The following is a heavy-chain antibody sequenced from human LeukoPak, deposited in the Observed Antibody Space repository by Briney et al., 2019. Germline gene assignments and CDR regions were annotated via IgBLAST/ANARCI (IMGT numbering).Heavy chain of an antibody. CDR3: VGGIDY. CDR2: IYYSGST. V-gene: IGHV4-39*07. J-gene: IGHJ4*02. Sequence: PSETLSLTCTVSGGSISSSSYYWGWIRQPPGKGLKWIGSIYYSGSTYYNPSLKSRVTISVDTSKNQFSLKLSSVTAADTAVYYCVGGIDYWGQGTLVTVSS. D-gene: IGHD2-15*01. CDR1: GGSISSSSYY.